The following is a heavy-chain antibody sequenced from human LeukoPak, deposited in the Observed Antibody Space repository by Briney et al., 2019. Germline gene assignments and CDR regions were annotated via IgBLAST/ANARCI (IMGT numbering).Heavy chain of an antibody. D-gene: IGHD2-15*01. V-gene: IGHV3-30*02. CDR3: AKARLGYCSGGSCYGFDY. J-gene: IGHJ4*02. CDR1: GFTFSSYG. Sequence: GGSLRLSCAASGFTFSSYGMHWVRQAPGKGLEWVAFIRYDGSNKYYADSVKGRFTISRDNSKNTLYLQMNGLRAEDTAVYYCAKARLGYCSGGSCYGFDYWGQGTLVTVSS. CDR2: IRYDGSNK.